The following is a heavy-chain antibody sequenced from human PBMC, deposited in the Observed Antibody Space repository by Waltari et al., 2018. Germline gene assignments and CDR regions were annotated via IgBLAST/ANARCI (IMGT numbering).Heavy chain of an antibody. J-gene: IGHJ4*02. Sequence: QVQLQASGPGLVKPSETLSLTCTVSGGSISSYYWRWIRQPPGKGLEWIGYIYYSGSTNYNPSLKSRVTISVDTSKNQFSLKLSSVTAADTAVYYCASDSGSEFDYWGQGTLVTVSS. CDR2: IYYSGST. CDR3: ASDSGSEFDY. D-gene: IGHD1-26*01. V-gene: IGHV4-59*01. CDR1: GGSISSYY.